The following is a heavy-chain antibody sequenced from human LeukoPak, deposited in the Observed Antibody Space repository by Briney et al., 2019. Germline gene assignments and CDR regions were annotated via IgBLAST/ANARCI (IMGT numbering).Heavy chain of an antibody. Sequence: GGSVRLSCAASGFTFGSFSMSWVRQAPGMGLEWASYIGSSSSTIYYADSVKGRFTISRDNVKKSLYLQMNSLRAEDTAVYYCARVGGRGIDYWGQGKLVTVSS. CDR2: IGSSSSTI. D-gene: IGHD1-26*01. J-gene: IGHJ4*02. CDR3: ARVGGRGIDY. CDR1: GFTFGSFS. V-gene: IGHV3-48*01.